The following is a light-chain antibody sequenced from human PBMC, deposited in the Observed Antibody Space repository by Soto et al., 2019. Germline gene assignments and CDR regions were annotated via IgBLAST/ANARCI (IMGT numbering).Light chain of an antibody. CDR2: GSS. CDR3: QQYGSSPPYT. CDR1: QSVSNNY. V-gene: IGKV3-20*01. J-gene: IGKJ2*01. Sequence: EVVLTQSPGTLSLSPGERATLSCRASQSVSNNYLAWYQQKPGQSPKLLIFGSSDRATGITDRFSGSGSGTDFTLPISSLEHEDFAVYYCQQYGSSPPYTFGQGTKLEIK.